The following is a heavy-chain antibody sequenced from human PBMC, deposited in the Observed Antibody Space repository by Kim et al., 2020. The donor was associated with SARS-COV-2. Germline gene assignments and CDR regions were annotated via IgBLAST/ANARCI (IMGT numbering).Heavy chain of an antibody. D-gene: IGHD1-26*01. J-gene: IGHJ4*02. CDR2: IYNSGST. CDR3: ARNYPGWAFDY. Sequence: SETLSLTCTVSGASISSYYWSWIRQPPGRGLEWIGYIYNSGSTDYSPSLTSRVTISLDTPKNQFSLRLSSVTAADTAVYFCARNYPGWAFDYWGQGILVT. V-gene: IGHV4-59*01. CDR1: GASISSYY.